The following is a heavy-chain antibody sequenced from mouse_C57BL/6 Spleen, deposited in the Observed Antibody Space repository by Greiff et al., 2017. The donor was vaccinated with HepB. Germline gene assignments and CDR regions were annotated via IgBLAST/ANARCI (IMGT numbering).Heavy chain of an antibody. J-gene: IGHJ2*01. CDR3: ARTYYYGSSPYDFDY. V-gene: IGHV1-52*01. CDR1: GYTFTSYW. CDR2: IDPSDSET. Sequence: VQLQQPGAELVRPGSSVKLSCKASGYTFTSYWMHWVKQRPIQGLEWIGNIDPSDSETHYNQKFKDKATLTVDKSSSTAYMQLSSLTSEDSAVYYCARTYYYGSSPYDFDYRGQGTTLTVSS. D-gene: IGHD1-1*01.